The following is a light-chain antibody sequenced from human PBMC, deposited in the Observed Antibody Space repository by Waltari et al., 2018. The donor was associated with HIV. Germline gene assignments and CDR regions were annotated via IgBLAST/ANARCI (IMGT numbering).Light chain of an antibody. J-gene: IGLJ2*01. V-gene: IGLV2-14*01. CDR1: SSDVGAYNS. CDR3: SSYTTTRTLV. Sequence: QSALTQPASVSGSPGQSTTISCTGTSSDVGAYNSVSWYQQHPEKAPKLMIYEVSNRPSGVSNRFSGSKSGNTASLTISGLQAEDEADYYCSSYTTTRTLVFGGGTKLTVL. CDR2: EVS.